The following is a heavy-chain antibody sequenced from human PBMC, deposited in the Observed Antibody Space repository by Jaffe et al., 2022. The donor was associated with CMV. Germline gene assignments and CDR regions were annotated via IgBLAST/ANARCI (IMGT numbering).Heavy chain of an antibody. CDR3: ARERGLDSGGGWRWGVYTGSQRVGQSYQYMDV. CDR2: ISSTSSDV. J-gene: IGHJ6*02. CDR1: GFSFRNYN. Sequence: EAQLVESGGDLVKPGGSLRLSCAASGFSFRNYNMHWVRQTPGKGLEWVSFISSTSSDVYYSDSVKGRLTVSRDNAENSLYLQMNSLRAEDTAVYYCARERGLDSGGGWRWGVYTGSQRVGQSYQYMDVWGQGTTVIVSS. D-gene: IGHD4-17*01. V-gene: IGHV3-21*02.